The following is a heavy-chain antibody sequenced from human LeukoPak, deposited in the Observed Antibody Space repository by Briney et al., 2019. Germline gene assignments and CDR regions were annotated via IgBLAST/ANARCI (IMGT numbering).Heavy chain of an antibody. J-gene: IGHJ4*02. CDR3: ARDRVTSMITFSGYQPDFDY. CDR1: GGSISSGDYY. D-gene: IGHD3-16*01. CDR2: IYYSGST. V-gene: IGHV4-61*08. Sequence: PSETLSLTCTVSGGSISSGDYYWSWIRRPPGKGLEWIGYIYYSGSTNYNPPLMSRVTMSVDTTKNQFSLKLSSVTAADTAVYYCARDRVTSMITFSGYQPDFDYWGPGTLVTVSS.